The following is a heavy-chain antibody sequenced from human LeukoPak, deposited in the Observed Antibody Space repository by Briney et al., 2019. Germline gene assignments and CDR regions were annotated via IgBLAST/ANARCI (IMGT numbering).Heavy chain of an antibody. CDR2: LFTGGGRT. V-gene: IGHV3-23*01. CDR1: GFTFNNYL. D-gene: IGHD3-10*01. CDR3: AKECDYSPGHKFDL. J-gene: IGHJ4*02. Sequence: GGSLRLSCAASGFTFNNYLMSWVRQTPGKGLEWVSVLFTGGGRTLYADSVKGRFTISGDTSRTTLYLQMNGLRAEDTAVYYCAKECDYSPGHKFDLWGQGTLVTVSS.